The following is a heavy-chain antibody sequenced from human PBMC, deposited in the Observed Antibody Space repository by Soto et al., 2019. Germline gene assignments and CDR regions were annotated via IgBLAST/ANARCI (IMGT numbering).Heavy chain of an antibody. Sequence: GGSLRLSCAASGFTFSSHWMSWVRQAPGKGLEWVANIKPDGSEKWYVDSVKGRFTISRDNAKNSLYLQMNSLRAEDTAVYYCAKGVPGIAVAGTGYFQHWGQGTLVTVSS. J-gene: IGHJ1*01. CDR3: AKGVPGIAVAGTGYFQH. CDR2: IKPDGSEK. D-gene: IGHD6-19*01. CDR1: GFTFSSHW. V-gene: IGHV3-7*05.